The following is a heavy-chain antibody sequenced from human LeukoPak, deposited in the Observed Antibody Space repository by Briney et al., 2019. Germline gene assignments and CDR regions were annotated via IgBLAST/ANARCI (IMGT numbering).Heavy chain of an antibody. J-gene: IGHJ4*02. CDR1: GFTFSSYA. D-gene: IGHD3-3*01. CDR2: TSSDESST. Sequence: TGGSLRLSCAASGFTFSSYAMHWVRQAPGKGLEYVSATSSDESSTYYANSVKGRFTISRDNSKNTLYLQMGSLRAEDMAVYYCARTFYDFWSGYSPFDYWGQGTLVTVSS. V-gene: IGHV3-64*01. CDR3: ARTFYDFWSGYSPFDY.